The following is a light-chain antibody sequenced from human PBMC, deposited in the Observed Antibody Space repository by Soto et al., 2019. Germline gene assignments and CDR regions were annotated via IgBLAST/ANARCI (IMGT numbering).Light chain of an antibody. V-gene: IGKV3-15*01. CDR2: GAS. J-gene: IGKJ4*01. Sequence: EMVRTQSPATLSVSPGERATLSCRASQSVSSNLAWYQQKPGQPPRLLIYGASTRATGIPARFSGSGSGTEFTLTVSSLQSEDFAVYYCQQYNNWPLTFGGGTKVEIK. CDR1: QSVSSN. CDR3: QQYNNWPLT.